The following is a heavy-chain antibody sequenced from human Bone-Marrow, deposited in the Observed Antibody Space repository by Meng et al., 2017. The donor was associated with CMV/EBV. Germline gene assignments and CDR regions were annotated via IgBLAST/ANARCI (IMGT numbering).Heavy chain of an antibody. J-gene: IGHJ4*02. V-gene: IGHV4-61*08. CDR1: GASVRSGGSY. D-gene: IGHD6-13*01. CDR3: ARDTPGIAAAGDGD. Sequence: SETLSLTCTVSGASVRSGGSYWSWVRQNPGKDLQLLGYVYYSGSTYYNPSLKSRVTISVDTSKNQFSLKLSSVTAADTAVYYCARDTPGIAAAGDGDWGQGTLVTVSS. CDR2: VYYSGST.